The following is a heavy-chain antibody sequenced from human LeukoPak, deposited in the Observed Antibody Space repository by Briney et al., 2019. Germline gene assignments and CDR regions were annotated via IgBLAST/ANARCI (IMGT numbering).Heavy chain of an antibody. D-gene: IGHD3-16*02. Sequence: PSGTLSLTCAVSGGSISSSNWWSWVRQPPGKGLEWIGEIYHSGSTNYNPSLKSRVTISVDTSKNQFSLKLSSVTAADTAVYYCARLYYDYVWGSYRYPPPIDYWGQGTLVTVSS. CDR1: GGSISSSNW. CDR3: ARLYYDYVWGSYRYPPPIDY. V-gene: IGHV4-4*02. J-gene: IGHJ4*02. CDR2: IYHSGST.